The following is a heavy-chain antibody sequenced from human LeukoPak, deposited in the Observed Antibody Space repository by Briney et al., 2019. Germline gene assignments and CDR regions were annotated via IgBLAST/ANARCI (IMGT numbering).Heavy chain of an antibody. CDR3: ALQGGAN. Sequence: SETLSLTCTVSGYSISSGYYWGWIRQPPGKGLEWIGSIYHSGSTYYNPSLKSRVTISVDTSKNQFSLKLSSVTAADTAVYYWALQGGANWGQGTLVTVSS. CDR1: GYSISSGYY. D-gene: IGHD4/OR15-4a*01. CDR2: IYHSGST. J-gene: IGHJ4*02. V-gene: IGHV4-38-2*02.